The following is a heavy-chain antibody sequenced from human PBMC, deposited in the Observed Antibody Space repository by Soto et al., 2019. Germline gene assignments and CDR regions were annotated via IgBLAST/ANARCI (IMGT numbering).Heavy chain of an antibody. CDR2: ISAYNGNI. D-gene: IGHD6-13*01. V-gene: IGHV1-18*01. J-gene: IGHJ4*02. CDR3: ARSGSSWNLREFDY. CDR1: AYTFTNYG. Sequence: QVQLVQSGGEVKKPGASVKVSCKASAYTFTNYGISWVRQAPGQRLEWMGWISAYNGNINYAQKFRGRVTMTTDTSTSSAYLEVRSLRSDDTAVYYCARSGSSWNLREFDYWGQGTLVTVSS.